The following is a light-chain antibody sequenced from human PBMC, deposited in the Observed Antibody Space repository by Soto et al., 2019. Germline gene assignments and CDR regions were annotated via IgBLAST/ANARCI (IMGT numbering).Light chain of an antibody. CDR1: QSIAFY. CDR2: AAS. V-gene: IGKV1-39*01. Sequence: DIQLTQSPSSLSASVGDRVTITCRASQSIAFYVNWFQQKPGRAPRLLIYAASSLQSGVPSRFSGSGSGKDLTLPINSLQPEDSATYFCQQSSNSPMYTFGQGTK. J-gene: IGKJ2*01. CDR3: QQSSNSPMYT.